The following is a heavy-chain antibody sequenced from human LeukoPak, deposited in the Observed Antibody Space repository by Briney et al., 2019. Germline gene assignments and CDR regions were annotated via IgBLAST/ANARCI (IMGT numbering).Heavy chain of an antibody. J-gene: IGHJ4*02. V-gene: IGHV3-21*01. CDR3: ARDRQRLADFDY. Sequence: GGSLRLPCAASGFTFSSYSMNWVRQAPGKGLEWVSSISSSSSYIYYADSVKGRFTISRDNAKNSLYLQMNSLRAEDTAVYYCARDRQRLADFDYWGQGTLVTVSS. CDR1: GFTFSSYS. CDR2: ISSSSSYI. D-gene: IGHD6-25*01.